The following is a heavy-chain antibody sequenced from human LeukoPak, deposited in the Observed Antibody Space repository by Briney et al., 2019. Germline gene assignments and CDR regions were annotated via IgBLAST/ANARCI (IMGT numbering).Heavy chain of an antibody. J-gene: IGHJ6*02. CDR3: ARVVVYDFWSGYYSGYYYYGMDV. CDR2: ISSSSSYI. V-gene: IGHV3-21*01. D-gene: IGHD3-3*01. Sequence: GGSLRLSCAASGFTFSSYSMNWVRQAPGKGLEWVSSISSSSSYIYYADSVKGRFTISRDNAKNSLYLQMNSLRAEDTAVYYCARVVVYDFWSGYYSGYYYYGMDVWGQGTTVTVSS. CDR1: GFTFSSYS.